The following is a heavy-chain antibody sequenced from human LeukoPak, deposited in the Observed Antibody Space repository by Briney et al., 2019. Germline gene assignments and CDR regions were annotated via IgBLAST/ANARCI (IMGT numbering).Heavy chain of an antibody. CDR1: GFTFSSYW. Sequence: GGSLRLSCAASGFTFSSYWVSWVRQAPGKGLEWVANIKQDGSEKYYVDSVKGRFTISRDNAKNSLYLQMNSLRAEDTAVYYCARDLYHSSSWYRSGWFDPWGQGTLSPSPQ. CDR3: ARDLYHSSSWYRSGWFDP. J-gene: IGHJ5*02. CDR2: IKQDGSEK. D-gene: IGHD6-13*01. V-gene: IGHV3-7*01.